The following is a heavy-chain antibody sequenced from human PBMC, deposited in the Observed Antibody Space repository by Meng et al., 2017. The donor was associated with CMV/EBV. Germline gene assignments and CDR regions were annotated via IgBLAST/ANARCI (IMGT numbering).Heavy chain of an antibody. V-gene: IGHV1-46*01. CDR2: INPSGGST. Sequence: DTLTSDNMHWGRQAPGQGLEWMGIINPSGGSTSYAQKFQGRVTMTRDTSTSTVYMELSSLSSEDTAVYDCARDRYPEYDSSGYYCYWGQGTLVPVSS. CDR3: ARDRYPEYDSSGYYCY. CDR1: DTLTSDN. J-gene: IGHJ4*02. D-gene: IGHD3-22*01.